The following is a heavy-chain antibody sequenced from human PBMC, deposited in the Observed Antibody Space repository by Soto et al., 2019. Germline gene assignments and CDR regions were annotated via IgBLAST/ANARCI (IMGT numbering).Heavy chain of an antibody. V-gene: IGHV4-39*01. CDR1: GASINTSTYH. Sequence: LPETLSLTCAVSGASINTSTYHWGCIRQSPGKGLEWIGTIYFTGITHCNPSLKSRLTISVDTSKNQFSLRLTSVTAADTAVYYCTRLYYDYFFAMDVWRPGPHFTAS. CDR3: TRLYYDYFFAMDV. J-gene: IGHJ6*01. CDR2: IYFTGIT.